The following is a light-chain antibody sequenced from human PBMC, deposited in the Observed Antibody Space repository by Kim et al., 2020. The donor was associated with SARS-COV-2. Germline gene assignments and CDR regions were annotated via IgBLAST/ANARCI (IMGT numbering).Light chain of an antibody. Sequence: VSASPGQSVTIPCNGSYTDISWYQQHPGKAPKLIIYSLAHRPSGFSDRFSGSKSGNTASLTISRLQADDEADYYCSSYTSTSPLKLFGGGTQLTVL. CDR3: SSYTSTSPLKL. CDR2: SLA. V-gene: IGLV2-14*03. J-gene: IGLJ2*01. CDR1: YTDI.